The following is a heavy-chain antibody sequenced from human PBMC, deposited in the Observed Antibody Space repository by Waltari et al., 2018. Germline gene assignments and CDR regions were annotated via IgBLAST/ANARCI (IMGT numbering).Heavy chain of an antibody. J-gene: IGHJ4*02. CDR2: INPHSGAT. V-gene: IGHV1-2*02. D-gene: IGHD4-17*01. CDR3: AREGDYGSYFEF. Sequence: QAHLVLSGAELKKPGASVQVSCKASGYTFNAFYIHWVRQAPGQGPEWRGWINPHSGATRYARQFQGRVTLTADRAIDTAYMELHSLKSDDTAMYYCAREGDYGSYFEFGGQGTLVTVSS. CDR1: GYTFNAFY.